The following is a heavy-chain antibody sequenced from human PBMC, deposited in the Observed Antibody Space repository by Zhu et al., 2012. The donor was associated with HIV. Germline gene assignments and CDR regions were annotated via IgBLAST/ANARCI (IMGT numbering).Heavy chain of an antibody. Sequence: QVQLQESGPGLVKPSETLSLTCTVSGGSISSHYWSWIRQPPGKGLEWIGYIYYSGSTNYNPSLKSRVTISVDTSKNQFSLKLSSVTAADTAVYYCARSTVGANYYYYGMDVWGQGTTVTVSS. J-gene: IGHJ6*02. D-gene: IGHD1-26*01. CDR3: ARSTVGANYYYYGMDV. CDR1: GGSISSHY. V-gene: IGHV4-59*11. CDR2: IYYSGST.